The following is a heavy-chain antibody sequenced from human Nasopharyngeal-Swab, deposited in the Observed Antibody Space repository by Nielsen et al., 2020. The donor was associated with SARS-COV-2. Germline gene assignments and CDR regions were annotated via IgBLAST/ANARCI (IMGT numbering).Heavy chain of an antibody. V-gene: IGHV1-2*06. CDR1: GYTFTDYY. CDR2: INPNSGDT. J-gene: IGHJ4*02. D-gene: IGHD6-13*01. CDR3: ARDDGDVPGITGSGPPGGY. Sequence: ASVKVSCKASGYTFTDYYMHWVQQAPGQGLEWMGRINPNSGDTNYAQKFQGRVTVTRDTSINTAYMELSSLRSDDTAVYYCARDDGDVPGITGSGPPGGYWGQGTLVTVSS.